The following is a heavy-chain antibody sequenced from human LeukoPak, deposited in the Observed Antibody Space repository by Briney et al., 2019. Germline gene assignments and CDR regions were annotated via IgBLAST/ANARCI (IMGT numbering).Heavy chain of an antibody. D-gene: IGHD6-13*01. CDR3: ASSRIAAAGTFGY. Sequence: ASVKVSCKASGYTFTSYGISWVRQAPGQGLEWMGWINPNSGGTNYAQKFQGRVTMTRDTSISTAYMELSRLRSDDTAVYYCASSRIAAAGTFGYWGQGTLVTVSS. CDR1: GYTFTSYG. J-gene: IGHJ4*02. CDR2: INPNSGGT. V-gene: IGHV1-2*02.